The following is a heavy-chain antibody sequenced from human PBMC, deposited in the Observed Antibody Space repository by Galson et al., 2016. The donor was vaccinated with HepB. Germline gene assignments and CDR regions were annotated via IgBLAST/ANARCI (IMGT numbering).Heavy chain of an antibody. CDR1: GFTFSSYS. CDR2: ISSSSTYI. V-gene: IGHV3-21*04. Sequence: SLRLSCAASGFTFSSYSMNWVRQAPGKGLEWVSSISSSSTYIYYADSVRGRFTISRDNAKKSLSLQMNNLRAEDTATYYCAKDLRTWGQGTLVTVSS. D-gene: IGHD1-1*01. CDR3: AKDLRT. J-gene: IGHJ4*02.